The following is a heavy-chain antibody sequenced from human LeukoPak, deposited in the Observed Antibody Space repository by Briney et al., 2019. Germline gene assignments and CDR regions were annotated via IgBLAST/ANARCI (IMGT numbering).Heavy chain of an antibody. Sequence: GGSLKLSRAASGFTFRGSAIHWVRQPSGKGLEWAGRIRSKANNYATAYAASVKGRFTISRDDSKNTAYLQMNSLKTEDTAVYYCTRRGRGFGELLIDWGQGTLVTVSS. CDR2: IRSKANNYAT. J-gene: IGHJ4*02. CDR3: TRRGRGFGELLID. CDR1: GFTFRGSA. D-gene: IGHD3-10*01. V-gene: IGHV3-73*01.